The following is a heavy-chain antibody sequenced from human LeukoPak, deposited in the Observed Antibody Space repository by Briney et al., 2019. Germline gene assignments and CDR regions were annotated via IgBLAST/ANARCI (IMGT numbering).Heavy chain of an antibody. Sequence: PSQTLSLTCAVSGGSISSGGYSWSWIRQPPGKGLEWIGYIYHSGSTYYNPSLKSRVTISVDTSKNQFSLKLSSVTAADTAVYYCARVGSIAARPDYWGQGTLVTVSS. V-gene: IGHV4-30-2*01. D-gene: IGHD6-6*01. CDR2: IYHSGST. CDR3: ARVGSIAARPDY. CDR1: GGSISSGGYS. J-gene: IGHJ4*02.